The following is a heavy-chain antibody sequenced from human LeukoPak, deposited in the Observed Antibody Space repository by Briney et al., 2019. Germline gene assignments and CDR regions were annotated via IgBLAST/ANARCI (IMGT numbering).Heavy chain of an antibody. CDR2: IWYDGSNK. D-gene: IGHD2-2*02. CDR1: GFTFSSYG. J-gene: IGHJ4*02. V-gene: IGHV3-33*01. Sequence: PGRSLRLSCAASGFTFSSYGMHWVRQAPGKGLEWVAVIWYDGSNKYYADSVKGRFTISRDNSKNTLYLQMNSLRAEDTAVYYCARGLDIVVVPAAIFDYWGQGTLVTVSS. CDR3: ARGLDIVVVPAAIFDY.